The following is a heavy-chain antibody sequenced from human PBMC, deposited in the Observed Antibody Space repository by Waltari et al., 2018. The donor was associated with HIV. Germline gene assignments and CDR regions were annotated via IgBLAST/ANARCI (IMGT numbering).Heavy chain of an antibody. CDR2: SIRIIGTA. CDR3: AKLKYCYESSGYTYNYGMAV. D-gene: IGHD3-22*01. CDR1: GGTFSSYA. Sequence: QVQLVQSGAEVKKPGSSVKVSCKASGGTFSSYAISWVRQAPGQGLEWMGESIRIIGTANDTQKYKGKGTITANESTSAGYMELSSLRSEDTALVYCAKLKYCYESSGYTYNYGMAVWCQRTTVSDAS. J-gene: IGHJ6*02. V-gene: IGHV1-69*01.